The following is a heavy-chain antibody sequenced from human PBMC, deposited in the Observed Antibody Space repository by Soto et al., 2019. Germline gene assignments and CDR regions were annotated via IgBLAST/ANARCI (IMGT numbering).Heavy chain of an antibody. CDR2: IYSGGST. V-gene: IGHV3-66*04. CDR3: ARRGTAAAGTGWFDP. CDR1: GFTVSSNY. D-gene: IGHD6-13*01. J-gene: IGHJ5*02. Sequence: PGGSLRLSCAASGFTVSSNYMSWVRQAPGKGLEWVSVIYSGGSTYYADSVKGRFTISRDNSKNTLYLQMNSLRAEDTAVYYCARRGTAAAGTGWFDPWGQGTLVTVSS.